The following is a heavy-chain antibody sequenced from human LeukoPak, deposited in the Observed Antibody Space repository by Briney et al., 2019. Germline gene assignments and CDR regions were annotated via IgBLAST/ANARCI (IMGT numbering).Heavy chain of an antibody. CDR1: RFTFKDYW. V-gene: IGHV3-74*01. CDR2: INYQGNNT. CDR3: ARGVSFTGNTFLF. D-gene: IGHD4-23*01. J-gene: IGHJ3*01. Sequence: GESLNIPFPSSRFTFKDYWMQWVREAPGKGLRWDTRINYQGNNTNYVDSVKGRFNISRANAKNTLFLQMSGLRAGDAAVYYCARGVSFTGNTFLFWGEGTIVTASS.